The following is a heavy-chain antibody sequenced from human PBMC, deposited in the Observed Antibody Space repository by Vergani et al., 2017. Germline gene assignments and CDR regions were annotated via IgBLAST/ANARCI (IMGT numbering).Heavy chain of an antibody. Sequence: VQLVESGGGVVQPGGSLRLSCGASGFTFSNYGMHWVRQAPGKGLEWVSGISASGHDTDYADSVKGRFTISRDSFKNTVYLQMNSLRAEDTAIYYCARDQRDSTIFGAHRYAYWGQGTRVTVSS. CDR1: GFTFSNYG. V-gene: IGHV3-23*04. J-gene: IGHJ4*02. CDR2: ISASGHDT. D-gene: IGHD3-3*01. CDR3: ARDQRDSTIFGAHRYAY.